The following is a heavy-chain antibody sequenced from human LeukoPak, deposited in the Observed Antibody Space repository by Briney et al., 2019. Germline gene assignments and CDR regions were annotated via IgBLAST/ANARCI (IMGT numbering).Heavy chain of an antibody. V-gene: IGHV1-18*01. J-gene: IGHJ5*02. Sequence: ASVKVSCKASGYTFTSYGISWVRQAPGQGLEWMGWISAYNGNTNYAQKLQGRVTMTTDTSTSTAYMELRSLRSDDTAVYYCARCPLRRASMTTVTSDWFDPLLRGTLVTVSS. CDR2: ISAYNGNT. CDR3: ARCPLRRASMTTVTSDWFDP. CDR1: GYTFTSYG. D-gene: IGHD4-17*01.